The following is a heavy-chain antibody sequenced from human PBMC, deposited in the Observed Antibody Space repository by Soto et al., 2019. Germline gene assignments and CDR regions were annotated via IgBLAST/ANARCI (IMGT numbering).Heavy chain of an antibody. CDR3: ARDMHDGFTHYFDP. D-gene: IGHD1-26*01. CDR2: TSYTGNT. V-gene: IGHV4-59*01. Sequence: SETLSLTCIFAGDANTSYHYSGIRQLPRKGLEWIAFTSYTGNTNYNPSFQSRVTISIDTSKNILPLKMTSMTAADTAVYYWARDMHDGFTHYFDPWGQG. J-gene: IGHJ5*02. CDR1: GDANTSYH.